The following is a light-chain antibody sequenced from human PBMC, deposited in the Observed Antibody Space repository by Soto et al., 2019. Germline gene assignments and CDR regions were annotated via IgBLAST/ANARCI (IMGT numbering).Light chain of an antibody. V-gene: IGLV1-44*01. CDR1: SSNIESNT. CDR2: SNN. Sequence: QAVVTQPPSASGTPGQRVTISCSGSSSNIESNTVNWYQQLPGTAPKLLIYSNNQRPSGVPDRFSGSKSGTSASLAISGLQSEDEDDYYCAAWDDSLNGIFGGGTKLTVL. J-gene: IGLJ2*01. CDR3: AAWDDSLNGI.